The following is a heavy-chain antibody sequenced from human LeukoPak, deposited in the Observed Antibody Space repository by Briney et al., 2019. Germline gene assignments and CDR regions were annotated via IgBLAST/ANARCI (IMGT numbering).Heavy chain of an antibody. CDR3: ARVSRGYSYGHSYYYYYMDV. CDR2: ISSSGSTI. Sequence: GGSLRLSCAASGFTFSSYEMNWVRQAPGKGLEWVSYISSSGSTIYYADSVKGRFTISRDNAKNSLYLQMNSLRAEDTAVYYCARVSRGYSYGHSYYYYYMDVWGKGTTVTVSS. V-gene: IGHV3-48*03. CDR1: GFTFSSYE. J-gene: IGHJ6*03. D-gene: IGHD5-18*01.